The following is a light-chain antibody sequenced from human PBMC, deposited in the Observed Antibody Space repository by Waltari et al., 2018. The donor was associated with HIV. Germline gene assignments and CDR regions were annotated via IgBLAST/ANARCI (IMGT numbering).Light chain of an antibody. CDR2: DVS. CDR1: FSDVGGYNY. J-gene: IGLJ1*01. V-gene: IGLV2-14*03. CDR3: SSYTTSSTYV. Sequence: QSALTQPASVSGSPGQSITISCTGTFSDVGGYNYVSWYQQHPGKAPKLMIYDVSNRPSGVSNPFSGSKSGNTASLTISGLQAEGEADYYCSSYTTSSTYVFGTETKVTVL.